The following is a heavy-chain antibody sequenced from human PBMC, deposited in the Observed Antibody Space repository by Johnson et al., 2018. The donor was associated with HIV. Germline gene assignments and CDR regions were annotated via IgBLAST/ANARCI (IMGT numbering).Heavy chain of an antibody. V-gene: IGHV3-15*01. J-gene: IGHJ3*02. CDR1: GFTFSNAW. D-gene: IGHD6-19*01. CDR2: IKRKTDGGTT. CDR3: TTISQWLVPGTFDI. Sequence: MQLVESGGGLVKPGGSLRLSCAASGFTFSNAWMSWVRQAPGKGLEWVGRIKRKTDGGTTDYASPVTGRFTISRDDSKNTLYLQMNSLKTEDTAVYYCTTISQWLVPGTFDIWGQGTIVTVSS.